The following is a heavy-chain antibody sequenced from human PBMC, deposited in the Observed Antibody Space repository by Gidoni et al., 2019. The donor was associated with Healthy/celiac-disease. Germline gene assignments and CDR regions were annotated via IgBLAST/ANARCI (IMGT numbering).Heavy chain of an antibody. CDR1: GGTYSSYT. D-gene: IGHD5-12*01. J-gene: IGHJ4*02. Sequence: QVQLVQSGAEVKKPGSSVKLSCKAAGGTYSSYTISWVRQAPGQGLEWMGRIIPILGIANYTQKFQGRVTITADKSTGTAYMELSSLRSEDTAVYYCARERVATEGLFDYWGQGTLVTVSS. CDR3: ARERVATEGLFDY. V-gene: IGHV1-69*08. CDR2: IIPILGIA.